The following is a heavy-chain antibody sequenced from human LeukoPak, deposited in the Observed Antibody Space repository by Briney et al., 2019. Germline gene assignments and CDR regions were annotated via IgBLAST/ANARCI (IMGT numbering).Heavy chain of an antibody. D-gene: IGHD5-12*01. CDR3: ARATGYSGYDLNYYGMDV. CDR1: GGSISSYY. J-gene: IGHJ6*02. V-gene: IGHV4-59*01. CDR2: IYYSGST. Sequence: PSETLSLTCTVSGGSISSYYWSWIRQPPGKGLEWIGYIYYSGSTNYNPSLKSRVTISVDTSKNQFSLKLSSVTAADTAVYYCARATGYSGYDLNYYGMDVWGQGTTVTVSS.